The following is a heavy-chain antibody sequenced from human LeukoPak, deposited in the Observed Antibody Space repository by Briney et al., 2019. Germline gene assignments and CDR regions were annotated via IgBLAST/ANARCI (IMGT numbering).Heavy chain of an antibody. CDR3: ATDRGGGYFDY. J-gene: IGHJ4*02. CDR1: GFTVSSNY. V-gene: IGHV3-7*01. D-gene: IGHD3-10*01. CDR2: IKEDGSEK. Sequence: PGGSLRLSCAASGFTVSSNYMSWVRQAPGKGLEWVANIKEDGSEKYFLDSVKGRFTISRDNAKNLVYLQMNRLRVEDTAGYYCATDRGGGYFDYWVQGTLVTVSS.